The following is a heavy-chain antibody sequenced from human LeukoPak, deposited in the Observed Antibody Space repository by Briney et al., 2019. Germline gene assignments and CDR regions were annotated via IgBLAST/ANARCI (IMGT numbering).Heavy chain of an antibody. V-gene: IGHV4-34*01. D-gene: IGHD3-22*01. CDR3: ARPSSSGYYYDFDY. Sequence: PSETLSLTCAVYGGSFSGYYWSWIRQPPGKGLEWIGSIYYSGSTYYNPSLKSRVTISVDTSKNQFSLKLSSVTAADTAVYYCARPSSSGYYYDFDYWGQGTLVTVSS. J-gene: IGHJ4*02. CDR2: IYYSGST. CDR1: GGSFSGYY.